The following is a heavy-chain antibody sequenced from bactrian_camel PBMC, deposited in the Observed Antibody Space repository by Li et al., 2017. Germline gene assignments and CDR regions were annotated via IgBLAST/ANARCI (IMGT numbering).Heavy chain of an antibody. Sequence: HVQLVESGGGSVQAGGSLRLSCKVSGHSRGSNCVGWYRLPPGRAPAEREGIAAIRRDGGNTYYADSVKGRFTISQDNAKNTVYLQMNSLKPEDTAVYYCAADPAEETSGEWCFIRQNYYFGHGTQVTVS. CDR2: IRRDGGNT. CDR1: GHSRGSNC. D-gene: IGHD3*01. J-gene: IGHJ4*01. V-gene: IGHV3-3*01. CDR3: AADPAEETSGEWCFIRQNYY.